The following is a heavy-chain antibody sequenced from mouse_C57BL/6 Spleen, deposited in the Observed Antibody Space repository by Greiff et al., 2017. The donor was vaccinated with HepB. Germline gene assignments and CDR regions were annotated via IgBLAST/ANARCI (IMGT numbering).Heavy chain of an antibody. V-gene: IGHV1-50*01. CDR2: IDPSDSYT. CDR1: GYTFTSYW. Sequence: QVQLQQSGAELVKPGASVKLSCKASGYTFTSYWMQWVKQRPGQGLEWIGEIDPSDSYTNYNQKFKGKATLTVDTSSSTAYMQLSSLTSEDSAVYYCASYDYYGSSYDFDYWGQGTTLTVSS. D-gene: IGHD1-1*01. J-gene: IGHJ2*01. CDR3: ASYDYYGSSYDFDY.